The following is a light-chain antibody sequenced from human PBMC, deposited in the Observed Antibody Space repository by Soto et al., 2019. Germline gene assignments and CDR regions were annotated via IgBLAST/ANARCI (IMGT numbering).Light chain of an antibody. CDR1: SSDIGRYNF. J-gene: IGLJ1*01. CDR2: EVT. Sequence: QSALTQPASVSGSPGQSITISCTGTSSDIGRYNFVSWYQQHPGKAPKLLVYEVTNRPSGVSNRFSGSKSGNTASLTIFGLPTEDEADYYCSSYTSVTTFVVFGTGTKLTV. CDR3: SSYTSVTTFVV. V-gene: IGLV2-14*01.